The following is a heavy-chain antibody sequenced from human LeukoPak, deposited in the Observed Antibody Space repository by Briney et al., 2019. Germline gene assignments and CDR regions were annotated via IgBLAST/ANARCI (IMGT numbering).Heavy chain of an antibody. CDR2: IYYSGST. CDR3: ASTPDYDSSGYYFSWFDP. D-gene: IGHD3-22*01. V-gene: IGHV4-39*01. Sequence: SETLSLTCTVSGGSISSSSYYWGWIRQPPGKGLEWIGSIYYSGSTYYNPSLKSRVTISVDTSKNQFSLKLSSVTAAATAVYYCASTPDYDSSGYYFSWFDPWGQGTLVTVSS. J-gene: IGHJ5*02. CDR1: GGSISSSSYY.